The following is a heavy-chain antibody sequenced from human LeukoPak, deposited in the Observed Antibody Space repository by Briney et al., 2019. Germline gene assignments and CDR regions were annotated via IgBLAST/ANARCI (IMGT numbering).Heavy chain of an antibody. D-gene: IGHD3-22*01. J-gene: IGHJ5*02. CDR2: IHTSGST. V-gene: IGHV4-4*07. CDR1: GGSISSYY. Sequence: SETLSLTCTVSGGSISSYYWSWIRQPAGKGLEWIGRIHTSGSTNYNPSLKSRVTMSVDTSKNQFSLKLSSVTAADTAVYYCAREFYDSSGYNWFDPWGQGTLVAVSS. CDR3: AREFYDSSGYNWFDP.